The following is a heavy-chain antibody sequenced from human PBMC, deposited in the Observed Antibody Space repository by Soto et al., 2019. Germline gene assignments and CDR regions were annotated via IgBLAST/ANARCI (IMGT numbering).Heavy chain of an antibody. V-gene: IGHV3-33*01. CDR2: IWYGGRDK. CDR1: GFTFSSYG. D-gene: IGHD2-15*01. Sequence: QVQLVESGGGVVQPGRSLRLSCAASGFTFSSYGMHWVRQAPGKGLEWVAIIWYGGRDKDYADSVKGRFTISRDNSKNTRYLQRNSLRAEDTAVYYGARGVCSGGSCYSPNFAYCGQVTLVTVSS. J-gene: IGHJ4*02. CDR3: ARGVCSGGSCYSPNFAY.